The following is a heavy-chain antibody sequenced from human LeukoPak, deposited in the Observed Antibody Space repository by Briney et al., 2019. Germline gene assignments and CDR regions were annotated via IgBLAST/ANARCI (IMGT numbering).Heavy chain of an antibody. Sequence: GGSLRLSCAASGFTFSSYSMNWVRQAPGKGLEWVSYISSSSSTIYYADSVEGRFTISRDNAKNSLYLQMNSLRAEDTAVYYCARAYGGYVDYWGQGTLVTVSS. J-gene: IGHJ4*02. CDR3: ARAYGGYVDY. CDR1: GFTFSSYS. D-gene: IGHD4/OR15-4a*01. V-gene: IGHV3-48*01. CDR2: ISSSSSTI.